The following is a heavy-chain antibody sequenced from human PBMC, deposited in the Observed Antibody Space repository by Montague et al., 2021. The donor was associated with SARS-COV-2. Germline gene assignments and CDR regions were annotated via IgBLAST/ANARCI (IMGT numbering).Heavy chain of an antibody. D-gene: IGHD6-19*01. CDR2: ISSSGYST. CDR3: AKSQWLPPRGDFDS. V-gene: IGHV3-23*01. CDR1: GFTFSSYA. Sequence: SLRLSCAASGFTFSSYAMSWVRQAPGKGLEWVSTISSSGYSTYYADSVKGRFTISRDNSKNSLYLQMNSLTAEDTAVYYCAKSQWLPPRGDFDSWGQGTLVTVSS. J-gene: IGHJ4*02.